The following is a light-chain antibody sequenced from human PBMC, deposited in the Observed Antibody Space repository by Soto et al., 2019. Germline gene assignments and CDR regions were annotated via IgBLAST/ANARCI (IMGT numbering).Light chain of an antibody. CDR1: QSISSW. V-gene: IGKV1-5*03. CDR3: QQYNSYPYT. Sequence: DIQMTQSPSTLSASVGDRVTITCRASQSISSWLAWYQQKPGKAPKLLLYKASSLESGVPSRFSGSASGTEYTLTISRLQPDDFANYYCQQYNSYPYTFGQGTKLEIK. J-gene: IGKJ2*01. CDR2: KAS.